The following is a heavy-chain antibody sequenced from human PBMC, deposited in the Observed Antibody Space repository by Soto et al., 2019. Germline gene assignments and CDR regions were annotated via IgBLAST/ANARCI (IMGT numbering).Heavy chain of an antibody. J-gene: IGHJ4*02. CDR1: GFAGNSNY. D-gene: IGHD2-2*01. CDR2: IYGGGHT. CDR3: VRTSSY. Sequence: EVQLVASGGGLIQPGGSLRLSCAASGFAGNSNYMSWVRQAPGKGLEWVSVIYGGGHTLYSDSVKGRFTISRDNSKNTVFLQMNSLRAEDTAVYYCVRTSSYWGQGPRVIVSS. V-gene: IGHV3-53*01.